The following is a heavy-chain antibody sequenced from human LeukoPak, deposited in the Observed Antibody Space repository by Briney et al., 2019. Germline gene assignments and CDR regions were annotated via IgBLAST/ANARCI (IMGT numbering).Heavy chain of an antibody. CDR1: GSSVSTNY. V-gene: IGHV3-66*01. CDR2: IYTVGTI. D-gene: IGHD1-26*01. J-gene: IGHJ6*03. CDR3: AGYGGSYPYYMDV. Sequence: GGSLRLSCAASGSSVSTNYMSWVRQAPGKGLEWVSVIYTVGTIYYADSVKGRCTISRDTSTNTVYLQLNSLRAEDTATYYCAGYGGSYPYYMDVWGKGTTVILSS.